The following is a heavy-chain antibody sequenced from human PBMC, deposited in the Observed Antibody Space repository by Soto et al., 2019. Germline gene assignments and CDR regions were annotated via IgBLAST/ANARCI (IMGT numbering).Heavy chain of an antibody. CDR2: ISHDGRNT. Sequence: GGSLRLSCAASELPFTDYSMHWVRQTADEGLEWVAFISHDGRNTFYSDSVKGRFTISRDDSRSMLFLQMSGVTVEDTAIYYCAVDGVPTSSFRYYYFRFWGRGTLVTVSS. V-gene: IGHV3-30*04. D-gene: IGHD3-9*01. CDR3: AVDGVPTSSFRYYYFRF. CDR1: ELPFTDYS. J-gene: IGHJ4*02.